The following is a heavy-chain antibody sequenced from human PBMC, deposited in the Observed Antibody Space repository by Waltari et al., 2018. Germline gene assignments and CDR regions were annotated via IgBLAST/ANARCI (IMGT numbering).Heavy chain of an antibody. D-gene: IGHD6-6*01. J-gene: IGHJ6*02. Sequence: EVQLVESGGGLVQPGGSLRLSCAASGFTFSSYWMSWVRQAQGKGLEWVANIKQDGSEKYYVDSVKGRFTISRDNAKNSLYLQMNSLRAEDTAVYYCARDRWGSSSGYYYYYGMDVWGQGTTVTVSS. CDR1: GFTFSSYW. CDR3: ARDRWGSSSGYYYYYGMDV. V-gene: IGHV3-7*01. CDR2: IKQDGSEK.